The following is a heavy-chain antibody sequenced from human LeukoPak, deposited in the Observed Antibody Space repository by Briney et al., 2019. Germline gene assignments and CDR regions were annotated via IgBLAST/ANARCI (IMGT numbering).Heavy chain of an antibody. V-gene: IGHV3-21*01. CDR1: GFTFSSYS. CDR2: ISSSSNYI. CDR3: ATASPDYDFWSGYR. D-gene: IGHD3-3*01. J-gene: IGHJ4*02. Sequence: GGSLRLSCAASGFTFSSYSMTWVRQAPGKGLEWVSSISSSSNYIYYADSVKGRFTISRDNAKSSLYLQMNSLRAEDTAVYYCATASPDYDFWSGYRWGQGTLVTVSS.